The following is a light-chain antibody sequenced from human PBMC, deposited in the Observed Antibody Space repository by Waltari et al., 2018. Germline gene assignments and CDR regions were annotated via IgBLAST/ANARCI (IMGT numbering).Light chain of an antibody. V-gene: IGKV3-20*01. CDR3: QNHERLPAT. Sequence: EIVLTQSPGPLSLSPGERATLSCRASQSIGRYLAWYQQKTDQAPRLLIYGASSRATGIPDRFSGSGSGTDFSLTISRLEPEDFAVYYCQNHERLPATFGQGTKVEIK. CDR1: QSIGRY. J-gene: IGKJ1*01. CDR2: GAS.